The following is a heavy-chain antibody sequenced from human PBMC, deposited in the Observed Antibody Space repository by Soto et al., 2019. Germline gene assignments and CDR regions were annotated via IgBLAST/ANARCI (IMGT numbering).Heavy chain of an antibody. CDR2: IYYSGST. CDR1: GGSIISYY. J-gene: IGHJ5*02. V-gene: IGHV4-59*01. CDR3: ARYPAHDFWSGYSGFDP. D-gene: IGHD3-3*01. Sequence: SSETLSLTCTVAGGSIISYYWSWIRQPPGKGLEWIGYIYYSGSTNYNPSLKSRVTISVDTSKNQFSLKLSSVTAADTAVYYCARYPAHDFWSGYSGFDPWGQGTLVTVSS.